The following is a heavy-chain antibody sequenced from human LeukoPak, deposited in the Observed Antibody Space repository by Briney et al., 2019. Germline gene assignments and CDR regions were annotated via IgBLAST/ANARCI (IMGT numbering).Heavy chain of an antibody. CDR3: AKWARYCTNGVCYYFDY. CDR1: GYSFTGHY. D-gene: IGHD2-8*01. J-gene: IGHJ4*02. CDR2: INPNSGGT. V-gene: IGHV1-2*02. Sequence: ASVKVSCKASGYSFTGHYMHWVRQAPGQGLEWMGWINPNSGGTNYAQKFQGRVTMTRDTSISTAYMELSRLRSDDTAVYYCAKWARYCTNGVCYYFDYWGQGTLVTVSS.